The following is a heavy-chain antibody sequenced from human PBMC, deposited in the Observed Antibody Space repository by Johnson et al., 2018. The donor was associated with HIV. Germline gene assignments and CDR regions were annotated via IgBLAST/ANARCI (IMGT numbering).Heavy chain of an antibody. CDR3: ARSIITSPVGAFDI. Sequence: SVTGRFSISRDNAKNCLYLQMNGLNPEDTALYYCARSIITSPVGAFDIWGQGTMVTVSS. J-gene: IGHJ3*02. D-gene: IGHD3-16*01. V-gene: IGHV3-9*01.